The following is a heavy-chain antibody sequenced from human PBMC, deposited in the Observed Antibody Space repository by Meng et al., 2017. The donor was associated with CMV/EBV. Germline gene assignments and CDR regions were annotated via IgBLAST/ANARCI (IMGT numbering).Heavy chain of an antibody. CDR2: ISWNSGSI. CDR1: GFTFSNSA. CDR3: AKSQAYYYGSGSDHFDY. V-gene: IGHV3-9*01. Sequence: GGSLRLSCGGSGFTFSNSALNWVRQAPGKGLEWVSGISWNSGSIGYADSVKGRFTIPRDNAKNSLYLQMNSLRAEDTALYYCAKSQAYYYGSGSDHFDYWGQGTLVTVSS. D-gene: IGHD3-10*01. J-gene: IGHJ4*02.